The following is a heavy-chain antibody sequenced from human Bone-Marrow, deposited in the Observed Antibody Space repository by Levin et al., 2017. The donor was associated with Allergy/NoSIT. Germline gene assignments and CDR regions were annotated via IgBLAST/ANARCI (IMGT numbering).Heavy chain of an antibody. CDR1: DVSINSPPHS. Sequence: KSSETLSLTCSISDVSINSPPHSWSWIRQPPGKGLEWIGSFYYRGNTYYNPSLKSRVTLYVDTSKNQLSLNLNSVTAADTAVYYCARHAGQLVHIDYWGQGTLVTVSS. D-gene: IGHD6-6*01. J-gene: IGHJ4*02. CDR2: FYYRGNT. V-gene: IGHV4-39*01. CDR3: ARHAGQLVHIDY.